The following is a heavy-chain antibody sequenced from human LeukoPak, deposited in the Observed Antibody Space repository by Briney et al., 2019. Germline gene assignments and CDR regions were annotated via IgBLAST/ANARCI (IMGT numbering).Heavy chain of an antibody. Sequence: RTSETLSLTCTVSGGSISTTNYYWGWIRQSPGKGLEWFGCVYYSGSTYYNPSLKSRVTMSVDTSKNQFSLKLSSVTAADTAVYYCARDVSSSWPRYHNWFDPWGQGTLVTVSS. CDR3: ARDVSSSWPRYHNWFDP. D-gene: IGHD6-13*01. J-gene: IGHJ5*02. V-gene: IGHV4-39*07. CDR1: GGSISTTNYY. CDR2: VYYSGST.